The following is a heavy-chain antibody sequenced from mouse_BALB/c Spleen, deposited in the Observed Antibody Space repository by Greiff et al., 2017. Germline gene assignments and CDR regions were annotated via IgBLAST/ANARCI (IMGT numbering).Heavy chain of an antibody. CDR3: AREDYGYVGFAY. J-gene: IGHJ3*01. Sequence: QVQLKESGPGLVAPSQSLSITCTVSGFSLTNYGVHWVRQPPGKGLEWLGVIWAGGSTNYNSALMSRLSISKDNSKSQVFLKMNSLQTDDTAMYYCAREDYGYVGFAYWGQGTLVTVSA. CDR1: GFSLTNYG. CDR2: IWAGGST. D-gene: IGHD1-2*01. V-gene: IGHV2-9*02.